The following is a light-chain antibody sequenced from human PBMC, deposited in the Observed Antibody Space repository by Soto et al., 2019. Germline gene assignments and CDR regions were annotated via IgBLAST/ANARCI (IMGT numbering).Light chain of an antibody. CDR3: QQYGSSRLT. CDR2: GAS. CDR1: QSVYNN. V-gene: IGKV3-20*01. Sequence: EIVMTQSPSTLSVSPGETATLSCRASQSVYNNLAWYQQRPGQAPRLLIHGASTRATGVPAKVSGSGSGTDFTLTISRLEPEDFAVYYCQQYGSSRLTFGGGTKVDIK. J-gene: IGKJ4*01.